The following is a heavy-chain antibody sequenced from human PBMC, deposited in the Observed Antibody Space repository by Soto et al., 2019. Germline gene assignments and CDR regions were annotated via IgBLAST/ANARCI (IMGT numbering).Heavy chain of an antibody. D-gene: IGHD5-18*01. V-gene: IGHV1-18*01. CDR3: ARVMRRGYSYGYFAP. CDR1: GYTFTSYG. CDR2: ISAYNGNT. Sequence: QVQLVQSGAEVKKPGASVKVSCKASGYTFTSYGISWVRQAPGQGLEWMGWISAYNGNTNYAQKLQGRVTMTTDTSTSTADRELRSLRSDDTAVYYCARVMRRGYSYGYFAPGGQGTLVTVSS. J-gene: IGHJ5*02.